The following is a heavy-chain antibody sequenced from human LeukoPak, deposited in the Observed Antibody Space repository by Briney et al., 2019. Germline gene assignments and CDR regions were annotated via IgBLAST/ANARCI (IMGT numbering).Heavy chain of an antibody. CDR1: GFTFSSYW. D-gene: IGHD6-19*01. CDR3: ARAEGNSSGWYLFRRNDQYGMDV. V-gene: IGHV3-21*04. J-gene: IGHJ6*02. Sequence: GGSLRLSCAASGFTFSSYWMHWVRHAPGKGLEWVSSISSSSSYIYYADSVKGRFTISRDNAKNSLYLQMNSLRAEDTAVYYCARAEGNSSGWYLFRRNDQYGMDVGGQGTTVTVSS. CDR2: ISSSSSYI.